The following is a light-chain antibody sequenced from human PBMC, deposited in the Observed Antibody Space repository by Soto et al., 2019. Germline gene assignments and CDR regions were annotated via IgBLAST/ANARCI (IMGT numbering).Light chain of an antibody. CDR3: QQRSNWPIT. Sequence: EIVLTQSPATLSLSPGGSDTLSCRASESVSRYLAWYQQKPGQAPRLLIYDASNRATGIPARFSGSGSGTDFTLTISSLEPEDFAVYYCQQRSNWPITVGQGTRLEIK. J-gene: IGKJ5*01. CDR1: ESVSRY. V-gene: IGKV3-11*01. CDR2: DAS.